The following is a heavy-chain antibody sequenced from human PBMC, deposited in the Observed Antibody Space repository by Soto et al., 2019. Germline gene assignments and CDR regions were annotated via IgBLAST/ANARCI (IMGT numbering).Heavy chain of an antibody. J-gene: IGHJ4*02. V-gene: IGHV3-23*01. D-gene: IGHD2-21*02. Sequence: EVQLLESGGGLVQPGGSLRLSCAASGFSVSRYAMMWVRQPPGKGQEWVAGMTGSGGDIRYADPVKGRFTISKDNSKNTLYLQMNSLIAEDTAIYYCAKDAVYGDGLWLAGNWGQGTLVTVSS. CDR3: AKDAVYGDGLWLAGN. CDR1: GFSVSRYA. CDR2: MTGSGGDI.